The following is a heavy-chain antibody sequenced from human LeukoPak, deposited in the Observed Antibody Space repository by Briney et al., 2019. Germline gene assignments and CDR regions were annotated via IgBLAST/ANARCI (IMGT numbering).Heavy chain of an antibody. Sequence: ASVKVSCKASGYTFTGYYIHWVRQAPGQGLEWMGWINPNSGGTSYAQKFQGRVTMTRDTSISTVYMELSRLRSDDTAVYYCARFGSKIQIRFLEWSLSLDIWGQGTMVTVSS. CDR2: INPNSGGT. J-gene: IGHJ3*02. D-gene: IGHD3-3*01. CDR1: GYTFTGYY. CDR3: ARFGSKIQIRFLEWSLSLDI. V-gene: IGHV1-2*02.